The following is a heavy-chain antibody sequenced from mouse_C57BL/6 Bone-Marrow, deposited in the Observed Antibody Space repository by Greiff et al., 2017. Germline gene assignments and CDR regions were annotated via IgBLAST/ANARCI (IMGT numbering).Heavy chain of an antibody. CDR1: GYTFTSYG. Sequence: QVQLKESGAELARPGASVKLSCKASGYTFTSYGISWVKQRPGRGLEWIGEIYPRSGNTASNAKFKGKATLTADKSSSTAYLDLRSLTSENSAVYFCAREVAYGGYDLAYWGQGTLVTVSA. CDR2: IYPRSGNT. CDR3: AREVAYGGYDLAY. J-gene: IGHJ3*01. D-gene: IGHD2-3*01. V-gene: IGHV1-81*01.